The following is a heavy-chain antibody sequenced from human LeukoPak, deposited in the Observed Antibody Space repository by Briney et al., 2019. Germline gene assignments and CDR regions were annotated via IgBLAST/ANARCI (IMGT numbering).Heavy chain of an antibody. CDR1: GFTFSSYG. J-gene: IGHJ4*02. D-gene: IGHD6-13*01. V-gene: IGHV3-30*18. CDR2: ISYDGSNK. Sequence: GRSLRLSCAASGFTFSSYGMHWVRQAPGKGLEWVAVISYDGSNKYYADSVKGRFTISRDNSRNTLYLQMNSLRAEDTAVYYCAKDQQGSCDYWGQGTLVTVSS. CDR3: AKDQQGSCDY.